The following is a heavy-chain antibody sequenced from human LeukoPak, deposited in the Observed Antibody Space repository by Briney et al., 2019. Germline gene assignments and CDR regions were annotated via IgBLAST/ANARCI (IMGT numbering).Heavy chain of an antibody. Sequence: ESGPALVKPTQTLTLTCTFSGFSLSTSGMCVSWIRQPPGKALEWLARIDWDDDKYYSQSLKTRLTMSKDTSKNQVVLTMTNMDPVDTATYYCARITVSPYYYGMDGWGQGATVTVSS. CDR2: IDWDDDK. CDR1: GFSLSTSGMC. CDR3: ARITVSPYYYGMDG. V-gene: IGHV2-70*11. D-gene: IGHD3-16*02. J-gene: IGHJ6*02.